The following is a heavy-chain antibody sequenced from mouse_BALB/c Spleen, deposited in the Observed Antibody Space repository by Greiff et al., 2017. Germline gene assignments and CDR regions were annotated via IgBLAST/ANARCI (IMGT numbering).Heavy chain of an antibody. J-gene: IGHJ4*01. CDR2: INPYNGDT. Sequence: EVKLVESGPELVKPGASVKISCKASGYSFTGYFMNWVMQSHGKSLEWIGRINPYNGDTFYNQKFKGKATLTVDKSSSTAHMELRSLASEDSAVYYCARGYYVDYWGQGTSVTVSS. CDR3: ARGYYVDY. V-gene: IGHV1-20*02. D-gene: IGHD2-3*01. CDR1: GYSFTGYF.